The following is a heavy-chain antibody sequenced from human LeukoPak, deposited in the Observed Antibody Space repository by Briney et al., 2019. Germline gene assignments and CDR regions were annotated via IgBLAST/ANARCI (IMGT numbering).Heavy chain of an antibody. D-gene: IGHD2-2*02. Sequence: PSETLSLTCTVSGGSISSYYWSWIRQPSGKGLEWIGYIYTSWSNNYNPSLNSRDNISVDTSKYQFSLKLSSVTAADTAGYYCARQRDIVVVPAAISGGWFAPWGQGTLVTVSS. CDR2: IYTSWSN. CDR1: GGSISSYY. J-gene: IGHJ5*02. V-gene: IGHV4-59*08. CDR3: ARQRDIVVVPAAISGGWFAP.